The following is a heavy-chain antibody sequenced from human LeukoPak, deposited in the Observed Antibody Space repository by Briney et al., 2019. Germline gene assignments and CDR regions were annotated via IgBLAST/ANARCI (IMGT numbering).Heavy chain of an antibody. CDR1: GFTVSNKY. CDR3: ARDRSDGNYYMVV. V-gene: IGHV3-53*01. CDR2: IYDGGST. D-gene: IGHD5-24*01. Sequence: PGGSLRLSCAASGFTVSNKYMSWVRQAPGKGLEWVSVIYDGGSTSYADSVKGRFTISRDNSKNMLYLQMNSLRADDTAVYYCARDRSDGNYYMVVWGKGTTVTVSS. J-gene: IGHJ6*03.